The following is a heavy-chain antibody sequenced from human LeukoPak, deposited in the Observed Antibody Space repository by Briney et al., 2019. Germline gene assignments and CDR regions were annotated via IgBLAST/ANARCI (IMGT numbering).Heavy chain of an antibody. CDR1: GGSISSYY. CDR2: IYYSGST. V-gene: IGHV4-59*01. CDR3: ARTGGYSYGTFDY. J-gene: IGHJ4*02. Sequence: SETLSLTCTVSGGSISSYYWSWIRQPPGKGLEWIGYIYYSGSTNYNPSLKSRVTISVDASKNQFSLKLSSVTAADTAVYYCARTGGYSYGTFDYWGQGTLVTVSS. D-gene: IGHD5-18*01.